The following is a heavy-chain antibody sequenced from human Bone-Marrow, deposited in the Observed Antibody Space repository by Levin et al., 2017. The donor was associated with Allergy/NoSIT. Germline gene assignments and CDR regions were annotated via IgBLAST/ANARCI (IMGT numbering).Heavy chain of an antibody. Sequence: GESLKISCAASGFTFSPYLMHWVRQVPGKGLVWVSRINTDGRGTNYADSVKGRFTISRDNAKNTLYLQMNSLRAEDTAVYYCARGGCSDTSCLDYWGQGTLVTVSS. D-gene: IGHD2-2*01. CDR1: GFTFSPYL. J-gene: IGHJ4*02. CDR3: ARGGCSDTSCLDY. CDR2: INTDGRGT. V-gene: IGHV3-74*01.